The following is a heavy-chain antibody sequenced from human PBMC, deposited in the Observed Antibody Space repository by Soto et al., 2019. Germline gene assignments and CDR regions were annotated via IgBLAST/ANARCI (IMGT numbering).Heavy chain of an antibody. J-gene: IGHJ4*02. CDR2: ILSDYNT. D-gene: IGHD2-8*01. CDR1: GFTFRDYT. V-gene: IGHV3-23*03. Sequence: EVQLLESGGGLAQPGGSLTLSCAASGFTFRDYTMTWVRQAPGQVLECISVILSDYNTFYAGSVRGRFTISRDNSKNTIYLEMNSLRAEDTAVYCCARRTNGYFGYWGQAALVTVSS. CDR3: ARRTNGYFGY.